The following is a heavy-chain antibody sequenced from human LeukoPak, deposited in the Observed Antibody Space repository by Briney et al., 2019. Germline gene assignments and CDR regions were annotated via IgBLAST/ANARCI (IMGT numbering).Heavy chain of an antibody. CDR1: GFTFSSYG. V-gene: IGHV3-33*01. D-gene: IGHD2-8*02. CDR2: IWYDGSNK. CDR3: ARDLVGLCDY. J-gene: IGHJ4*02. Sequence: GRSLRLSCAASGFTFSSYGMHWVRQAPGEGLEWVAVIWYDGSNKYYADSVKGRFTISRDNSKNTLYLQMNSLKAEDTAVYYCARDLVGLCDYWGQGTLVTVSS.